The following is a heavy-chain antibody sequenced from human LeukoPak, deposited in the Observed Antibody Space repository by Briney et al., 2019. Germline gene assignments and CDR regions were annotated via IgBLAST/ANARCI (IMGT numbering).Heavy chain of an antibody. J-gene: IGHJ4*02. CDR2: IYYSGST. CDR3: ARLHLGPPDY. V-gene: IGHV4-39*01. Sequence: PSETLSLTCAVSGGSISSSNWWSWVRQPPGKGLEWIGSIYYSGSTYYNPSLKSRVTISVDTSKNQFSLQLSSVTAADTAVYYCARLHLGPPDYWGQGTLVTVSS. D-gene: IGHD7-27*01. CDR1: GGSISSSNW.